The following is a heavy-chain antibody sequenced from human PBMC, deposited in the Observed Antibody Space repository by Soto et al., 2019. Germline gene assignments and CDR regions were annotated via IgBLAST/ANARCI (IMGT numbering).Heavy chain of an antibody. CDR3: ARALYCSGGSCSPLRGMDV. J-gene: IGHJ6*02. D-gene: IGHD2-15*01. CDR2: IYHSGST. CDR1: GYSITNGYY. V-gene: IGHV4-38-2*01. Sequence: SETLSLTYAVSGYSITNGYYWGWLRQPPGQGLEWIGTIYHSGSTYYNPSLKTRVTISVDTSKNQFSLKLSSVTAADTAVYYCARALYCSGGSCSPLRGMDVWGQGTTVTVSS.